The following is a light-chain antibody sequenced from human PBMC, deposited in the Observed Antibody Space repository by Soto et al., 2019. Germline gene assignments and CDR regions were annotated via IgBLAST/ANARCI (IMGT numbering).Light chain of an antibody. J-gene: IGLJ2*01. CDR1: SSNIGIPYD. CDR2: GDS. CDR3: QSYDTSLSGVV. V-gene: IGLV1-40*01. Sequence: QSVLTQPPSVSGAPGQRVTTSCTGSSSNIGIPYDVHWYQQLPGTAPKLLIYGDSNRPSGVPDRFSGSKSGTSASLAITGLQAEDEADYYCQSYDTSLSGVVFGGGTKLTVL.